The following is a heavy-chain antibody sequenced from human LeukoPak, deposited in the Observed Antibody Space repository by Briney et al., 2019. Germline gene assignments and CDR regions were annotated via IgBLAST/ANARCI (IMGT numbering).Heavy chain of an antibody. D-gene: IGHD2-2*01. CDR2: IYTSGST. J-gene: IGHJ6*03. CDR1: GGSISSYY. V-gene: IGHV4-4*07. Sequence: SETLSLTCTVSGGSISSYYWSWIRQPAGKGLEWIGRIYTSGSTNYNPSLKSRVTMSVDTSKNQFSLKLSSVTAADTAVYYCASGRPLGVVVPAATRPSYYMDVWGKGTTVTVSS. CDR3: ASGRPLGVVVPAATRPSYYMDV.